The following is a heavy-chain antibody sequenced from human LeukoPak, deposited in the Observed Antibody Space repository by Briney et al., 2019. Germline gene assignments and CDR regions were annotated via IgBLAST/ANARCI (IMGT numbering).Heavy chain of an antibody. V-gene: IGHV3-7*01. CDR2: IKEDGSEK. D-gene: IGHD1-26*01. CDR1: GFTFSSYW. J-gene: IGHJ4*02. CDR3: ARLRYSDY. Sequence: PGGSLRLSCEVSGFTFSSYWMTRVRQAPGKGLEWVANIKEDGSEKCYVDSVKGRFTVSRDNTKNSLFLQMDSLRAEDTAMYYCARLRYSDYWGRGTLVTVSS.